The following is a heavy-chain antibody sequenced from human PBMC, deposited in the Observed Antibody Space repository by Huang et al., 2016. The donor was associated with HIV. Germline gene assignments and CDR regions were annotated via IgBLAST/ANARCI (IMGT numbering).Heavy chain of an antibody. J-gene: IGHJ4*02. D-gene: IGHD3-3*01. CDR1: GYTFSSHA. V-gene: IGHV1-3*01. Sequence: QVQLVQSGAEVKKPGTSVKVSCKTSGYTFSSHALHWLRQAPGQRPEWMGWINGGNVETKYSQKFQCRVTMTRDTSANIGYMELNSLLSEDTAVYYCARDPLDIRRHFDFWGQGSLVTVSS. CDR2: INGGNVET. CDR3: ARDPLDIRRHFDF.